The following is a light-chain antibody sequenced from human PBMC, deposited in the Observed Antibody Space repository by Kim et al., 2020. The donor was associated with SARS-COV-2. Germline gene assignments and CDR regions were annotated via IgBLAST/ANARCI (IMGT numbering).Light chain of an antibody. CDR3: QQYHNCPPT. J-gene: IGKJ1*01. V-gene: IGKV1-16*02. Sequence: SASGGDVAIISRPGRDIISCFASCQQKPAKAPNTLMYAASTLQSGVPSKFSGSRSGTDFTPTISSLQPEDDATYYCQQYHNCPPTFGQGTKVDIK. CDR2: AAS. CDR1: RDIISC.